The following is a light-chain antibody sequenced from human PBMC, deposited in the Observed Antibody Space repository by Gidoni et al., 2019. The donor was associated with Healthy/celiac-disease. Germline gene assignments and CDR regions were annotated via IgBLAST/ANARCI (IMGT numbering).Light chain of an antibody. CDR3: QQLNSYPRA. V-gene: IGKV1-9*01. Sequence: DIQSTHSPSFLSASVGDRVTITCRASQGISSYLAWYQQKPGKAPKLLIYAASTLQSGVPSRFSGSGSGTEFTLTISSLQPEDFATYYCQQLNSYPRAFGPGTKVDIK. CDR2: AAS. CDR1: QGISSY. J-gene: IGKJ3*01.